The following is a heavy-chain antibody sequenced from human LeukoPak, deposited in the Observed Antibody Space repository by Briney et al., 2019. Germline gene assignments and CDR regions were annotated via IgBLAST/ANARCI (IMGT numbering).Heavy chain of an antibody. V-gene: IGHV4-39*07. CDR1: GGSIRDTSFY. CDR3: ARQYYYYYMGV. Sequence: SETLSLTCTVSGGSIRDTSFYWGWIREPPGKGLEWIGTFYKDGSTFYNPFLKTRVLISADTSKNQFSLKLTSVTAADRAVYYCARQYYYYYMGVWGKGTTVTVSS. CDR2: FYKDGST. J-gene: IGHJ6*03.